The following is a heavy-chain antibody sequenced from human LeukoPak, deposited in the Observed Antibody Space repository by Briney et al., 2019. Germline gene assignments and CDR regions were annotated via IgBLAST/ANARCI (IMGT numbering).Heavy chain of an antibody. J-gene: IGHJ4*02. CDR3: ARAYYDSSAYHHAVYFDY. CDR1: GYTFNSYY. V-gene: IGHV1-46*02. CDR2: INPSDDST. D-gene: IGHD3-22*01. Sequence: ASVKVSCKASGYTFNSYYMHWVRQAPGQGLEWMGIINPSDDSTRYAQKFQGRVTMTKDTSTNTVYMDLSGLSSDDTAVYYCARAYYDSSAYHHAVYFDYWGQGTLVTVSS.